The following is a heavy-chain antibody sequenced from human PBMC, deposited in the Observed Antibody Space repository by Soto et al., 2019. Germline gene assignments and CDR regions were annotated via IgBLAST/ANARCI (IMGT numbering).Heavy chain of an antibody. V-gene: IGHV4-61*01. CDR2: IYHSGST. J-gene: IGHJ4*02. Sequence: KPSETLSLTCTVSGGSVRDGSYYWAWLRQPPGKGLEWIGHIYHSGSTIYNPSLKSRVTISIDTSKNQYSLKLSAVTAADTAVYYCARRSTVTYDYWGQGILVTVSS. CDR3: ARRSTVTYDY. D-gene: IGHD4-17*01. CDR1: GGSVRDGSYY.